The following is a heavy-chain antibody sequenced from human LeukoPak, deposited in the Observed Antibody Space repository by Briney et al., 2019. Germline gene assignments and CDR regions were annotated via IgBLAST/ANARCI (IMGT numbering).Heavy chain of an antibody. Sequence: ASVTASFKGSGYTFTAYYIHWVRQAPGLGKEWMGWINPKSGGTNNEQKFQGRVTITRDTSISTAYMELSRLRSDDTAVYYCARELAVASTCDYWGQGTLVTVSS. J-gene: IGHJ4*02. D-gene: IGHD6-19*01. CDR2: INPKSGGT. V-gene: IGHV1-2*02. CDR3: ARELAVASTCDY. CDR1: GYTFTAYY.